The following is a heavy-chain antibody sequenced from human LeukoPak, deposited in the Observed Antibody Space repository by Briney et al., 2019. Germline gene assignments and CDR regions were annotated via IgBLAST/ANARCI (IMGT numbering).Heavy chain of an antibody. V-gene: IGHV4-34*01. CDR2: INHSGST. J-gene: IGHJ4*02. CDR1: GGSFSGYY. CDR3: ARPQAYYYDSSGYYPYFDY. Sequence: SETLSLTCAVYGGSFSGYYWSWIRQPPGKGLEWIGEINHSGSTNYNPSLKGRVTISVDTSKNQFSLKLSSVTAADTAVYYCARPQAYYYDSSGYYPYFDYWGQGTLVTVSS. D-gene: IGHD3-22*01.